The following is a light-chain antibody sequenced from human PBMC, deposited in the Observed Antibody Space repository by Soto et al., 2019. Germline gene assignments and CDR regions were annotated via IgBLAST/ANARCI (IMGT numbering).Light chain of an antibody. CDR1: SSNIGAGYD. CDR3: QSYDSSLSGSV. CDR2: GNS. Sequence: QSVLTQPPSMSGAPGQRVTISCTGSSSNIGAGYDVHWYQQLPGTAPKLLIYGNSNRPSGVPDRFSGSKSGTSASLAITGLQAEDEADYYYQSYDSSLSGSVFGGGTKVTVL. V-gene: IGLV1-40*01. J-gene: IGLJ3*02.